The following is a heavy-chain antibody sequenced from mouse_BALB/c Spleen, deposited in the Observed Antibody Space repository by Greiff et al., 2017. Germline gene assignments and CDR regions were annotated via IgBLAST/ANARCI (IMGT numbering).Heavy chain of an antibody. V-gene: IGHV5-15*02. Sequence: EVKVVESGGGLVQPGGSRKLSCAASGFTFSDYGMAWVRQAPGKGPEWVAFISNLSYSIYYADTVTGRFTISRENAKNTLYLEMSSLRSEDTAMYYCARYMGHRYYAMDYWGQGTSVTVSS. CDR3: ARYMGHRYYAMDY. D-gene: IGHD3-3*01. J-gene: IGHJ4*01. CDR2: ISNLSYSI. CDR1: GFTFSDYG.